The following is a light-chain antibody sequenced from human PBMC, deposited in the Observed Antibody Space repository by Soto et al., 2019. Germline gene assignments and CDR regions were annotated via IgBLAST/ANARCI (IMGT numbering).Light chain of an antibody. CDR2: DVS. Sequence: QSALTQPASVSGSPGQSITISCTGTNSDVGAYNYVSWYQHHPGKAPKLMIYDVSHRPSRISDRFSGSKSGNTASLTISGLQDEDEADYYCSSSTNSGTHVVFGGGTQLTVL. J-gene: IGLJ2*01. CDR1: NSDVGAYNY. V-gene: IGLV2-14*03. CDR3: SSSTNSGTHVV.